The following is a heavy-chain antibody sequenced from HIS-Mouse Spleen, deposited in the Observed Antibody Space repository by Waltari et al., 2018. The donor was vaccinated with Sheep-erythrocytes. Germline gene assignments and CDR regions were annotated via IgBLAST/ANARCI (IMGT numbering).Heavy chain of an antibody. CDR2: IYSGGST. CDR1: GLTVSSKY. CDR3: ARGIVGATSLDY. D-gene: IGHD1-26*01. Sequence: EVQLVESGGGLVQPGGSLRLSCAASGLTVSSKYLGWVRQAPGKGIEWVSVIYSGGSTYYADSVNGRFTISRDNSKNTLYLQMNSLRAEDTAVYYCARGIVGATSLDYWGQGTLVTVSS. J-gene: IGHJ4*02. V-gene: IGHV3-66*01.